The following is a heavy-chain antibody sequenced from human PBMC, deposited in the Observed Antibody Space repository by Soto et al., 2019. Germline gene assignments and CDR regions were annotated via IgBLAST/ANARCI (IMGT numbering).Heavy chain of an antibody. Sequence: QVQLQESGPGLVKPSQTLSLTCTVSGGSISSGDYYWSWIRQPPGKGLEWIGYIYYSGSTYYNPPIKSRVTISVDTSKNQFSLKLSSVTAADTAVYYCARDRSGSYTLDYWGQGTLVTVSS. CDR1: GGSISSGDYY. CDR3: ARDRSGSYTLDY. CDR2: IYYSGST. D-gene: IGHD1-26*01. J-gene: IGHJ4*02. V-gene: IGHV4-30-4*01.